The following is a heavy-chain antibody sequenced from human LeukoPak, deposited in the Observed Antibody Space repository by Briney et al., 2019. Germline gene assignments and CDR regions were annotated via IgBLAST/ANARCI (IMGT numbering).Heavy chain of an antibody. CDR3: ARADNWNAFDY. CDR1: GGSISNGGYF. D-gene: IGHD1-1*01. Sequence: SQTLSLTCTVSGGSISNGGYFWNWIRQHPGKGLESIGYISSSGSAYYNPSLKGRVTISVDTSKNHFSLKLMSMTAADTAVYYCARADNWNAFDYWGQGTLVPVSS. J-gene: IGHJ4*02. CDR2: ISSSGSA. V-gene: IGHV4-31*03.